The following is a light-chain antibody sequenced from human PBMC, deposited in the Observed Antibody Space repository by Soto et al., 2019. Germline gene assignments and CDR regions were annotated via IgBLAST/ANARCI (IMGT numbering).Light chain of an antibody. CDR3: QQYSRSPPT. V-gene: IGKV3-20*01. J-gene: IGKJ1*01. Sequence: EIVMTQSPATVSVSPGERATLSCRASQSVSNNYLAWYQQKPGQAPRLLIYGASNRATGIPDRFSGSGSGTDFTLTISRLEPEDFAVYYCQQYSRSPPTFGQGTKVDIK. CDR2: GAS. CDR1: QSVSNNY.